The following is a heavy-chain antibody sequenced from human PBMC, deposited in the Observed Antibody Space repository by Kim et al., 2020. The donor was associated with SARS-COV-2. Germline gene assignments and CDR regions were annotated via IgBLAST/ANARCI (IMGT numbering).Heavy chain of an antibody. CDR2: ISGTGGSS. Sequence: GGSLRLSCSASGFTFRDYAMSWVRQAPGKGLEWVSVISGTGGSSFYAVSVKGRFTISRDNSKNTTYLQMNRLRAEDTAVYYCAKHLDGYDYRGSEYWGQG. D-gene: IGHD5-12*01. V-gene: IGHV3-23*01. CDR1: GFTFRDYA. CDR3: AKHLDGYDYRGSEY. J-gene: IGHJ4*02.